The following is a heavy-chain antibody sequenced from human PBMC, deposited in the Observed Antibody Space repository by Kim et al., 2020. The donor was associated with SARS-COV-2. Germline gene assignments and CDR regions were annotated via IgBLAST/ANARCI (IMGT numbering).Heavy chain of an antibody. CDR3: ARRTGAAVISSQMYY. Sequence: GGSLRLSCAASGFSFNSHDMHWVRQAPGKGLVWVSRIGPDGSETHYADSVKGRFTISRDNSKNTLFLQMNSLRVEDTAVYFCARRTGAAVISSQMYYWGQGPLVPV. J-gene: IGHJ4*02. D-gene: IGHD3-22*01. CDR1: GFSFNSHD. CDR2: IGPDGSET. V-gene: IGHV3-74*01.